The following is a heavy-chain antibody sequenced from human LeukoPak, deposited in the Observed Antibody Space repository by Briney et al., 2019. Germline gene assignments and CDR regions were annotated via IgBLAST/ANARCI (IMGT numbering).Heavy chain of an antibody. Sequence: SETLSLTCTVSGGSVSSGTYYWSWIRQPPGEGLEWIGYIYYSGSTNYNPSLKSRVTISVDTSKNQFSLKLSSVTAADTAVYYCPRVEWFGELSPFDIWGQGTMVTVSS. V-gene: IGHV4-61*01. CDR2: IYYSGST. CDR3: PRVEWFGELSPFDI. CDR1: GGSVSSGTYY. J-gene: IGHJ3*02. D-gene: IGHD3-10*01.